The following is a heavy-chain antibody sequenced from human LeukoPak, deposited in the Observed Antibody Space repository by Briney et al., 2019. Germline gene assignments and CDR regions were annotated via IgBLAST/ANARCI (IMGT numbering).Heavy chain of an antibody. D-gene: IGHD3-3*01. CDR1: GSTFSSYS. Sequence: PGGSLRLSCAASGSTFSSYSMNWVRQTPGKGLEWVSYISSGSSSIYYADSVKGRFTISRDNAKNSLYLQMNSLRDEDTAAYYCARLANFWSGANDYWGQGTLVTVSS. V-gene: IGHV3-48*02. J-gene: IGHJ4*02. CDR3: ARLANFWSGANDY. CDR2: ISSGSSSI.